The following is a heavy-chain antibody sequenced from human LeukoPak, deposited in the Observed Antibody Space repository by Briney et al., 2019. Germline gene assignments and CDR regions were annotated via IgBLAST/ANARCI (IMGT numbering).Heavy chain of an antibody. CDR1: GGSISSYY. CDR3: ARPSRTGSGWDAFDI. Sequence: PSETLSLTYTASGGSISSYYCSWIRQPPGKELEWIGHISYSGSTNYNPSLKSRVTISVDTSKNQFSLNLSSVTAADTAVYYCARPSRTGSGWDAFDIWGQGTMVTVSS. J-gene: IGHJ3*02. V-gene: IGHV4-59*08. CDR2: ISYSGST. D-gene: IGHD3-3*01.